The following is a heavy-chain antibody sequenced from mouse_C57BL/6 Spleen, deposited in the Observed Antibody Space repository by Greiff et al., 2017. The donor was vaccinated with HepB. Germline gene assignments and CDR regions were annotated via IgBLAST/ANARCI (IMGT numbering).Heavy chain of an antibody. CDR3: ARGDYYGSSYVQFAY. D-gene: IGHD1-1*01. V-gene: IGHV1-64*01. CDR1: GYTFTSYW. J-gene: IGHJ3*01. CDR2: IHPNSGST. Sequence: QVQLKQPGAELVKPGASVKLSCKASGYTFTSYWMHWVKQRPGQGLEWIGMIHPNSGSTNYNEKFKSKATLTVDKSSSTAYMQLSSLTSEDSAVYYCARGDYYGSSYVQFAYWGQGTLVTVSA.